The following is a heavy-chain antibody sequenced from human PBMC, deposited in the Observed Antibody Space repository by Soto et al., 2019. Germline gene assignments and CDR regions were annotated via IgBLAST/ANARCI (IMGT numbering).Heavy chain of an antibody. V-gene: IGHV2-5*02. D-gene: IGHD2-8*01. CDR2: IYWDDDK. Sequence: SGPTLVNPTQTLTLTCTLSGVSLSTSAVGVGWIRQPPGKALEWLALIYWDDDKRYRPSLASRLNITQDTSKNQAVLRLANVDPADTCIYFCADRHRGGSNGGYDPLKFGYWGQGTLGTGPS. CDR3: ADRHRGGSNGGYDPLKFGY. J-gene: IGHJ4*01. CDR1: GVSLSTSAVG.